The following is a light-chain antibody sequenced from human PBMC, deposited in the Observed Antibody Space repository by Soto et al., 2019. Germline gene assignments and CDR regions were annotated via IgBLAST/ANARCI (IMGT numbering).Light chain of an antibody. Sequence: SYELTQPPSVSVAPGQTATISCGGHNVRSKKVHWYQQKPGQAPVLVVFDDSDRPSEIPERFSGSNSGIAATLTISRVEAGDEADYFCQVWDLSGDPNYVFGTGTKVTVL. CDR1: NVRSKK. J-gene: IGLJ1*01. V-gene: IGLV3-21*02. CDR2: DDS. CDR3: QVWDLSGDPNYV.